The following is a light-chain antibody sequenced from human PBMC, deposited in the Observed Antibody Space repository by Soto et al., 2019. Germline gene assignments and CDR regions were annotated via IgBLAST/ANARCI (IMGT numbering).Light chain of an antibody. V-gene: IGLV2-11*01. Sequence: QSVLTQPRSVSGSPGQSVTISCTGTSGDVGGYNFVSWYQQHPGKVPTLVIFDVSHRPSGVPDRFSRSKSGNTASLTISGLQAEDEADYYCCSYGGSYTWVFGGGTKLTVL. CDR1: SGDVGGYNF. J-gene: IGLJ2*01. CDR3: CSYGGSYTWV. CDR2: DVS.